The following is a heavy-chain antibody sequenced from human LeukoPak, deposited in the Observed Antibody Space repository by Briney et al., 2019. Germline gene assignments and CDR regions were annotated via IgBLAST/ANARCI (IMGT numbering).Heavy chain of an antibody. J-gene: IGHJ4*02. CDR2: INHSGST. D-gene: IGHD5-12*01. Sequence: SETLSLTCAVYGGSFSGYYWSWIRQPPGKGLEWIEEINHSGSTNYNPSLKSRVTISVDTSKNQFSLKLSSVTAADTAVYYCARGGKWLRFPSGYWGQGTLVTVSS. V-gene: IGHV4-34*01. CDR3: ARGGKWLRFPSGY. CDR1: GGSFSGYY.